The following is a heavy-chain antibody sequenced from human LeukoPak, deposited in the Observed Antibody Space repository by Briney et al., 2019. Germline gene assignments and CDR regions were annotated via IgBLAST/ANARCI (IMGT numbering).Heavy chain of an antibody. V-gene: IGHV4-59*01. J-gene: IGHJ3*02. CDR2: IYYSGST. CDR1: GGSISSYY. Sequence: SETLSLTCTVSGGSISSYYWSWIRQPPGKGLEWIGYIYYSGSTNYSPSLKSRVTISIDTSKNQFSLKLSSVTAADTAVYYCARGYGSGWYGDIWGQGTMVTVSS. D-gene: IGHD6-19*01. CDR3: ARGYGSGWYGDI.